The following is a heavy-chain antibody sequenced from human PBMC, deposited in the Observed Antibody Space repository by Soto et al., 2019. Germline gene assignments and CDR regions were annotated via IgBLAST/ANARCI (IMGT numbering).Heavy chain of an antibody. J-gene: IGHJ4*02. CDR2: IKEDGSEK. CDR1: GCTFSTYW. CDR3: ARTLGYCSSTNCYALYFDS. D-gene: IGHD2-2*01. V-gene: IGHV3-7*01. Sequence: EVQLVESGGGLVQQGGSLRLSCASSGCTFSTYWMTWFRQAPGKGLEWVATIKEDGSEKYYVDSVRGRFTISRDNAKNSLYLQMNSLRAEDTAVFYCARTLGYCSSTNCYALYFDSWGQETLVTVSS.